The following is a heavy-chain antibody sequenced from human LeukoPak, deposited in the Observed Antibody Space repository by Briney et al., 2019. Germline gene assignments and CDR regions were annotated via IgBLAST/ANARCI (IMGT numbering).Heavy chain of an antibody. J-gene: IGHJ5*02. CDR3: ARKYDGPLDP. CDR2: INTDTGNP. CDR1: GYSFTSNG. D-gene: IGHD2-8*01. Sequence: ASVKVSCKASGYSFTSNGINWVRQASGQGLEWMGWINTDTGNPTYAQAFTGRFVFSLDTSVTTAYLQISNLKAEDTAFYYCARKYDGPLDPWGQGTLVTVSS. V-gene: IGHV7-4-1*02.